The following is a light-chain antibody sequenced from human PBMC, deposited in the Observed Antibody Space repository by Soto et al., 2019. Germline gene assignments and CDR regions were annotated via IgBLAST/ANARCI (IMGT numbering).Light chain of an antibody. CDR2: GAS. J-gene: IGKJ1*01. CDR3: QQYISDRT. CDR1: QSVSSN. V-gene: IGKV3-15*01. Sequence: EIVMTQSPATLSVSPGERATLSFRASQSVSSNLAWYQQKPGQAPRLLIYGASTRATGIPARFSGSGSGTEFTLTISSLQPDDFATYYCQQYISDRTFGQGTKVDIK.